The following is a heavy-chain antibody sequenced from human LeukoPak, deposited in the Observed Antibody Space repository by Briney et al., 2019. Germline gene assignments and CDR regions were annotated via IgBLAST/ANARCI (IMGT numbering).Heavy chain of an antibody. CDR2: INHSGST. CDR1: GGSFSGYY. CDR3: ARASSSYDSSGYYYVAFDI. V-gene: IGHV4-34*01. Sequence: PSETLSLTCAVYGGSFSGYYWSWIRQPPGKGLEWIGEINHSGSTNYNPSLKSRVTISVDTSKNQFSLKLSSVTAADTAVYYCARASSSYDSSGYYYVAFDIWGQGAMVTVSS. D-gene: IGHD3-22*01. J-gene: IGHJ3*02.